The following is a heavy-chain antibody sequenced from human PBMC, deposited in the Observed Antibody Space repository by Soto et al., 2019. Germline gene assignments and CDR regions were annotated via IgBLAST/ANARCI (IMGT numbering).Heavy chain of an antibody. CDR3: XRTPDI. CDR2: IYHSGST. CDR1: GGSISSGGYS. J-gene: IGHJ3*02. V-gene: IGHV4-30-2*01. Sequence: QLQLQESGSGLVKPSQTLSLTCAVSGGSISSGGYSWSWIRQPPGKGLEWIGYIYHSGSTYYNPSLKSRVTISVDRSKNQFSLKLSSVXXXXTXVXXXXRTPDIWGQGTMVTVSS.